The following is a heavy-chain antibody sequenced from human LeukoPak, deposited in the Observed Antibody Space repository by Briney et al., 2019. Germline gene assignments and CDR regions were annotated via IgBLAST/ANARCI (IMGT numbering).Heavy chain of an antibody. V-gene: IGHV1-69*04. CDR1: GGTFSSYA. J-gene: IGHJ6*02. D-gene: IGHD2-21*02. CDR3: TRRVTAIGYYYYGMDV. Sequence: SVKVSCKASGGTFSSYAISWVRQAPGQGLEWMGRIIPILGIANYAQKFQGRVTITADKSTSTAYMELSSLRSEDTAVYYCTRRVTAIGYYYYGMDVWGQGTTVTVSS. CDR2: IIPILGIA.